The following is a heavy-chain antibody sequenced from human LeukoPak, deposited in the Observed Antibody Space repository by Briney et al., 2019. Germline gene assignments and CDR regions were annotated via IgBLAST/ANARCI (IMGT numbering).Heavy chain of an antibody. D-gene: IGHD3-3*01. Sequence: GGSLRLSCAASGFTFTVYSMTWVRQAPGKGLEWISHISAASHGIYYADSVKGRFTVSRDNAKNSVFLLLTSLRPEDTAVYYCARGEWHQDGIGYNRFDNWGQGALVTVSS. CDR3: ARGEWHQDGIGYNRFDN. J-gene: IGHJ4*02. CDR2: ISAASHGI. CDR1: GFTFTVYS. V-gene: IGHV3-48*01.